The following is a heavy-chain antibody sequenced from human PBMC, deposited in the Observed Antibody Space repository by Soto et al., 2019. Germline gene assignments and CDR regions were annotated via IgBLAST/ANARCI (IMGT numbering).Heavy chain of an antibody. CDR2: IFPSGTT. J-gene: IGHJ4*02. V-gene: IGHV4-30-2*01. CDR1: GGSLSGATYS. Sequence: SETLSLTCGVSGGSLSGATYSWNWIRQPPGKGPEWIGYIFPSGTTYYNPSLKSRVTISIDVSKNQFSLSLRSLTAADTAVYYCARSREFDYWSQGTLVTVSS. CDR3: ARSREFDY.